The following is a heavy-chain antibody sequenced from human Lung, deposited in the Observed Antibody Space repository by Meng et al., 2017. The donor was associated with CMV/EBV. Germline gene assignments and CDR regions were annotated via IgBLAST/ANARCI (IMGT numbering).Heavy chain of an antibody. D-gene: IGHD1-26*01. CDR1: GDSIISSNW. Sequence: SETLSLTCPVSGDSIISSNWWSWVPQPPGEGLEWIGEIHHSGTTIYNPSRKSRVTLSVDKSKNQSSLKLTSVTAADTAFYYCARREPHLYDYWGQGTMVTVSS. J-gene: IGHJ4*02. CDR3: ARREPHLYDY. V-gene: IGHV4-4*02. CDR2: IHHSGTT.